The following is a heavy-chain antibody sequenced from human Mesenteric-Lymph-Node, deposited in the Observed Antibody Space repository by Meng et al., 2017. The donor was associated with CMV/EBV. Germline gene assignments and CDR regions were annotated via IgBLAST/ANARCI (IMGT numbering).Heavy chain of an antibody. Sequence: GGSLRLSCAASGFTFDTYAMNWVRHAPGKGLEWVSSISGTTSDATYYAESVGGRFTISRDNSKNTLHLQMNSLTAEDTAVYYCAKGRSGSSTSCSNYWGQGTLVTVSS. CDR3: AKGRSGSSTSCSNY. V-gene: IGHV3-23*01. CDR1: GFTFDTYA. CDR2: ISGTTSDAT. D-gene: IGHD2-2*01. J-gene: IGHJ4*02.